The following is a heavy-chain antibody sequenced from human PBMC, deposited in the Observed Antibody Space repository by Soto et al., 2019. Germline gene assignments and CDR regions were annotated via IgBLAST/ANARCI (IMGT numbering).Heavy chain of an antibody. CDR2: ISYDGSNK. V-gene: IGHV3-30-3*01. CDR3: ARDLNQGSIYYHYGMDV. Sequence: GGSLRLSCAASGFTFSSYAMHWVRQASGKGLEWVAVISYDGSNKYYADSVKGRFTISRDNSKNTLYLQMNSLRAEDTAVYYCARDLNQGSIYYHYGMDVWGQGTTVTVSS. CDR1: GFTFSSYA. D-gene: IGHD3-10*01. J-gene: IGHJ6*02.